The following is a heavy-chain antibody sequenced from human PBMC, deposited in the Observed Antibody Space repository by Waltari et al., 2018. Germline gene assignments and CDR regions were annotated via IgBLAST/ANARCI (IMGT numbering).Heavy chain of an antibody. CDR2: ISYDGSNK. CDR1: GYTFSSYA. J-gene: IGHJ3*02. D-gene: IGHD1-26*01. V-gene: IGHV3-30-3*01. Sequence: QVQLVESGGGVVQPGRYLRLSCVASGYTFSSYAMHGVRQALGKGLEWVAVISYDGSNKYYADAVKGRFTISRDNSKNTLYLQMNSLRAEDTAVYYCARARGSSNDAFDSWGQGTMVTVSS. CDR3: ARARGSSNDAFDS.